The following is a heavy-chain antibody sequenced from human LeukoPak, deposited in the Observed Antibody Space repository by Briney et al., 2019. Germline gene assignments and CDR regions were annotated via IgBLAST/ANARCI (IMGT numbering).Heavy chain of an antibody. CDR1: GGSISSYY. CDR3: ARDLEIAAAGPYYYYMDV. CDR2: IYYSGST. J-gene: IGHJ6*03. Sequence: SETLSLTCTVSGGSISSYYWSWIRQPPGKGLEWIGYIYYSGSTNYNPSLKSRVTISVDTSKNQFSLKLGSVTAADTAVYYCARDLEIAAAGPYYYYMDVWGKGTTVTVSS. V-gene: IGHV4-59*01. D-gene: IGHD6-13*01.